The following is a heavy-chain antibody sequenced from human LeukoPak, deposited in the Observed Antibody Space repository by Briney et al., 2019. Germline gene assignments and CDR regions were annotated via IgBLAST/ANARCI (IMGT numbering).Heavy chain of an antibody. D-gene: IGHD3-3*01. Sequence: ASVKLSCKASGGTFSSYAISWVRQAPGQRLEWMGWISAYNGNTNYAQKLQGRVTMTTDTSTSTAYMELRSLRSDDTAVYYCARSPSTIFGVVIILGNLDYWGQGTLVTVSS. CDR3: ARSPSTIFGVVIILGNLDY. V-gene: IGHV1-18*01. CDR2: ISAYNGNT. CDR1: GGTFSSYA. J-gene: IGHJ4*02.